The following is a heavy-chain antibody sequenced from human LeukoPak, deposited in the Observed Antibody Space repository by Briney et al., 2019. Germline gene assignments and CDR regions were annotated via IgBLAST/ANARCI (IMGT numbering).Heavy chain of an antibody. Sequence: GGSLRLSCAASGFTFSDYYMSWIRLAPGKGLEWVSYISSSGSTIYYADSVKGRFTISRDNAKNSLYLQMNSLRAEDTAVYYCARDRGPYCSSTSCPDAFDIWGQGTMVTVSS. J-gene: IGHJ3*02. CDR3: ARDRGPYCSSTSCPDAFDI. CDR2: ISSSGSTI. D-gene: IGHD2-2*01. CDR1: GFTFSDYY. V-gene: IGHV3-11*04.